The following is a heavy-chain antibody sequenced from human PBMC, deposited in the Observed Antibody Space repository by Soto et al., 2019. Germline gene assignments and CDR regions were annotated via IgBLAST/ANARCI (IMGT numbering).Heavy chain of an antibody. CDR3: ARVFTAAGTGEIDK. Sequence: QVQLVQSGAEVKKPGASVRLSCKPSGYTFSTFGITGVRQAPGQGLEWMGWINTDNGDTNYAKNFQGRVTMTTDTPTNTAYMELRSLRSDDPGVYYCARVFTAAGTGEIDKWGQGTPVTFSS. CDR1: GYTFSTFG. D-gene: IGHD6-13*01. CDR2: INTDNGDT. J-gene: IGHJ4*02. V-gene: IGHV1-18*01.